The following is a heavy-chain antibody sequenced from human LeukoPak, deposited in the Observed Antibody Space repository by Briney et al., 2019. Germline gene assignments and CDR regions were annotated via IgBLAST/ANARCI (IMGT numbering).Heavy chain of an antibody. Sequence: GRSLRLSCAASGFTFSSYGMHWVRQAPGKGLEWVAVIWYDGSNKYYADSVKGRFTISRDNSKNTLYLQMNSLRAEDTAVYYCASRARDGYKPGRNYWGQGTLVTVSS. D-gene: IGHD5-24*01. CDR2: IWYDGSNK. V-gene: IGHV3-30*19. CDR1: GFTFSSYG. J-gene: IGHJ4*02. CDR3: ASRARDGYKPGRNY.